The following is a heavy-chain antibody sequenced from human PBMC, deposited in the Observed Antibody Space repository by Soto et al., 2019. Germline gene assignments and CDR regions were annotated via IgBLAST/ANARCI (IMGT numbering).Heavy chain of an antibody. CDR3: ARGNWPGGYFDL. Sequence: QVQLVQSGAEVKKPGSSVKVSCKASGGTFSSYAISWVRQAPGQGLEWMGGIIPIFGTANYAQKFQGRVTLTADESPSTAYMELSSLRSEDTAVYYWARGNWPGGYFDLWGRGTLVTVSS. J-gene: IGHJ2*01. D-gene: IGHD1-1*01. CDR2: IIPIFGTA. CDR1: GGTFSSYA. V-gene: IGHV1-69*12.